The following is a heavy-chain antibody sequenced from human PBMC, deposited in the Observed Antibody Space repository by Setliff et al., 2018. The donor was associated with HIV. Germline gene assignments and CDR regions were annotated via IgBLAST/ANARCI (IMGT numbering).Heavy chain of an antibody. CDR1: GYTFTGYY. V-gene: IGHV1-2*04. CDR2: INPNSGGT. Sequence: ASVKVSCKASGYTFTGYYMHWVRQAPGQGLEWMGWINPNSGGTNYAQKFQGWVTMTRDTSISTAYMELSRLRSDDTAVYYCARGRYYYDSSGYYPLDYWSQGTLVTVSS. J-gene: IGHJ4*02. CDR3: ARGRYYYDSSGYYPLDY. D-gene: IGHD3-22*01.